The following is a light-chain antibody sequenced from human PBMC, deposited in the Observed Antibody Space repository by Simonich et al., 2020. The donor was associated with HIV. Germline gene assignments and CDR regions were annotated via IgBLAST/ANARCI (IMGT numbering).Light chain of an antibody. CDR1: QSVLYSSNNKNY. CDR2: WAS. J-gene: IGKJ1*01. Sequence: DIVMTQSPDSLVVSLGERATINCKSSQSVLYSSNNKNYLAWYQQKPGQPPKLLIYWASTRESGVPDRFSGSGSGTEFTLTISSLQPDDFATYYCQQYNSYSWTFGQGTKVEIK. CDR3: QQYNSYSWT. V-gene: IGKV4-1*01.